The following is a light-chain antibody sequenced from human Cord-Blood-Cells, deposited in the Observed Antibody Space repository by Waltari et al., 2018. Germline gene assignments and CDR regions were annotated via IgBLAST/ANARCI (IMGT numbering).Light chain of an antibody. CDR1: SSDVGGYNY. J-gene: IGLJ2*01. V-gene: IGLV2-14*01. CDR2: DVS. CDR3: SSYTSSSHVV. Sequence: QSALTQPASVSGSPAQSITISCTGTSSDVGGYNYVSCDQQHPGKAPKLMIYDVSSRPSGVSNRCSGSKSGNTASLTISGLQAEDEADYYCSSYTSSSHVVFGGGTKLTVL.